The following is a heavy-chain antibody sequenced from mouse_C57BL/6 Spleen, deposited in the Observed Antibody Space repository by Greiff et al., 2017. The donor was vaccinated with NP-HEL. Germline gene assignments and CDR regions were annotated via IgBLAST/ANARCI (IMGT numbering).Heavy chain of an antibody. V-gene: IGHV2-2*01. D-gene: IGHD1-1*01. CDR3: ARNSYYYGTCDY. CDR1: GFSLTSYG. CDR2: IWSGGST. J-gene: IGHJ2*01. Sequence: VQLQQSGPGLVQPSQSLSITCTVSGFSLTSYGVHWVRQSPGKGLEWLGVIWSGGSTDYNAAFISRLSISKDNSKSQVFFKMNSLQADDTAIYFCARNSYYYGTCDYWRQGTTLTVSS.